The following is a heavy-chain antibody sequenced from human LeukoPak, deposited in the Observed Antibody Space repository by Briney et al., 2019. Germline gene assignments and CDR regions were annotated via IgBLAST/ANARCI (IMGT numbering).Heavy chain of an antibody. CDR3: ARGGDDILTEYYFDY. CDR2: MNPNSGNT. J-gene: IGHJ4*02. D-gene: IGHD3-9*01. CDR1: GYTFTSYD. Sequence: GASVKVSCKASGYTFTSYDINWVRRATGQGLEWMGWMNPNSGNTGYAQKFQGRVTITRNTSISTAYMELSSLRSEDTAVYYCARGGDDILTEYYFDYWGQGTLVTVSS. V-gene: IGHV1-8*03.